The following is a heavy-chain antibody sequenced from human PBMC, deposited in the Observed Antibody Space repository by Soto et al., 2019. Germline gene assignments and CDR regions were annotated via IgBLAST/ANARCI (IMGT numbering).Heavy chain of an antibody. V-gene: IGHV1-18*01. CDR1: DYSFTSYG. D-gene: IGHD3-10*01. Sequence: QVQLVQSGAEVKKPGASVKVSCKASDYSFTSYGISWVRQASGQGLEWMGWISAYNGNTNCSQKLQGRVTITTDTSTSKAYMELRSRRSDDTAVYYCARDNGFGESDVWGQGTTVTVSS. CDR2: ISAYNGNT. J-gene: IGHJ6*02. CDR3: ARDNGFGESDV.